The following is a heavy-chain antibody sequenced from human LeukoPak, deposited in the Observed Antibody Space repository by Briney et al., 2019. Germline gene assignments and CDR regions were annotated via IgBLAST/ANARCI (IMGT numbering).Heavy chain of an antibody. J-gene: IGHJ6*03. Sequence: ESRVAISVDTSKNQFSLKLSSVTAADTAVYYCARTYYDFWSGNYYYYYMDVWGKGTTVTVSS. V-gene: IGHV4-30-2*04. CDR3: ARTYYDFWSGNYYYYYMDV. D-gene: IGHD3-3*01.